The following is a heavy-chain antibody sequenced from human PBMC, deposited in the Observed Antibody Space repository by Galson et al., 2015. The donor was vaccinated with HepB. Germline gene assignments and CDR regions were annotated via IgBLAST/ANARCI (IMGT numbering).Heavy chain of an antibody. V-gene: IGHV3-48*04. CDR1: GFTFSSYS. D-gene: IGHD6-19*01. CDR3: ARGRFSSGWDGVGFSCDY. Sequence: SLRLSCAASGFTFSSYSMNWVRQAPGKGLEWVSYISSSSSTIYYADSVKGRFTISRDNAKNSLYLQMNSLRAEDTAVYYCARGRFSSGWDGVGFSCDYWGQGTLVTVSS. J-gene: IGHJ4*02. CDR2: ISSSSSTI.